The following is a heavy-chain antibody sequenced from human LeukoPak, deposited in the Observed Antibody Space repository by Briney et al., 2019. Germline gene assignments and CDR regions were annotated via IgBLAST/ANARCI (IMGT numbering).Heavy chain of an antibody. CDR2: ISPHTGNT. J-gene: IGHJ4*02. CDR3: TREDDYVWGSYRYTVLDY. CDR1: GYTLTSYG. D-gene: IGHD3-16*02. Sequence: VASVKVSCKASGYTLTSYGISWVRQAPGQGLEWMGWISPHTGNTKYPQKFQGRVTMTTDTSTSTAYMELRSLRSDDTAVYYCTREDDYVWGSYRYTVLDYWGQGTPLTVSS. V-gene: IGHV1-18*01.